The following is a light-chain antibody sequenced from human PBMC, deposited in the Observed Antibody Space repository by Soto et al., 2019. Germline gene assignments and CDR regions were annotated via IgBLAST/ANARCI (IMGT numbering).Light chain of an antibody. CDR3: QQRANWPPTWT. CDR1: QSISNY. V-gene: IGKV3-11*01. CDR2: DAS. J-gene: IGKJ1*01. Sequence: EIVLTQSPATLSLSPGERATLSCRASQSISNYLAWYQQKPGQAPRLLIYDASNRATGIPARFSGSGSGTDFTLTISTLEPADFAVYYCQQRANWPPTWTFGQGTKVGIK.